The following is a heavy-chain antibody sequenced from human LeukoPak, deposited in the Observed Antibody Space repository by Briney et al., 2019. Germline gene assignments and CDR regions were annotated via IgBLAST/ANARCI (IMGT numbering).Heavy chain of an antibody. CDR2: IYYSGST. CDR3: ARDLAYYYDSSGYDY. D-gene: IGHD3-22*01. V-gene: IGHV4-39*07. CDR1: GGSISSNYYY. Sequence: SETLSPTCTVSGGSISSNYYYWGWIRQPPGKGLEWIGTIYYSGSTYYNPSLKSRVTISVDTSKNQFSLKLSSVTAADTAVYYCARDLAYYYDSSGYDYWGQGTLVTVSS. J-gene: IGHJ4*02.